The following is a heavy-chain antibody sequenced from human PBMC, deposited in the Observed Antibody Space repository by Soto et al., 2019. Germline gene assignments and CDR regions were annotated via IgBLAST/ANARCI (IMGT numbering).Heavy chain of an antibody. V-gene: IGHV4-30-4*01. J-gene: IGHJ5*02. Sequence: PSETLSLTCTVSGDSISGGDYYWIWIRQPPGKGLEWIGYIYYSGTAYYNPSLKSRVTMSVDTSKNQFSLKLSSVSAADTAVYYSARGRMEFYDSSGFVPHNWFDPWAHGTLVTVSS. CDR3: ARGRMEFYDSSGFVPHNWFDP. D-gene: IGHD3-22*01. CDR2: IYYSGTA. CDR1: GDSISGGDYY.